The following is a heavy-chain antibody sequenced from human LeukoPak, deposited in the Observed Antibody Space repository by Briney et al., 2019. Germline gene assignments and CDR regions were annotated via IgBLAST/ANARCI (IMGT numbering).Heavy chain of an antibody. CDR3: AKGRYYNILTGYYVRRGLDY. V-gene: IGHV3-30*02. Sequence: GGSLRLSCVASGITFSSYSMNWVRQAPGKGLEWVAFIRYDGSNKYYADSVKGRFTISRDSSKNTLFLQMNSLRAEDTAVYYCAKGRYYNILTGYYVRRGLDYWGQGTLVTVSS. J-gene: IGHJ4*02. D-gene: IGHD3-9*01. CDR2: IRYDGSNK. CDR1: GITFSSYS.